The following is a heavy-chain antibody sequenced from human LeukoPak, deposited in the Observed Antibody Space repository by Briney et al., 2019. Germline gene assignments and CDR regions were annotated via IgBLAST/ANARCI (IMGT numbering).Heavy chain of an antibody. V-gene: IGHV3-7*01. J-gene: IGHJ4*02. CDR1: GFTFSNYW. Sequence: GGSLRLSCAASGFTFSNYWMCWVRQAPGKGLEWVANIKEDGSEKYYVDSVKGRFTISRDNAKNSLYLQMDTLRVGDTAVYYCVRELSRSSGIYSPPYFDYWGQGTLVTVSS. D-gene: IGHD1-26*01. CDR3: VRELSRSSGIYSPPYFDY. CDR2: IKEDGSEK.